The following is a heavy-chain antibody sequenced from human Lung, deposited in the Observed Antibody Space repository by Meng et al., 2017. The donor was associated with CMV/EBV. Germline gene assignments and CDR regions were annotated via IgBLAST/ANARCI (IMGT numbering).Heavy chain of an antibody. Sequence: GGSXRLXXAAYGFTFSSYWMHWVRQAPGKGLVWVSRINGDGSSTSYADSVKGRFTISRDNGKNTLYLQTNSLRAEDTAVYYCARDVVEGSVWLGYWGQGTLVTVSS. V-gene: IGHV3-74*01. J-gene: IGHJ4*02. CDR1: GFTFSSYW. CDR3: ARDVVEGSVWLGY. CDR2: INGDGSST. D-gene: IGHD2-15*01.